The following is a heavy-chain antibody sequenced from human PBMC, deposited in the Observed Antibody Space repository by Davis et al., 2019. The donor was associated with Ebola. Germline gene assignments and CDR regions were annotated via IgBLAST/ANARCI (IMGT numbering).Heavy chain of an antibody. CDR3: SRGHNFGHDY. Sequence: ASVKVSCKASGYTFIDYNMHWVRQAPGQGLEWMGRIFSSGGGTQYAQKFQGRVAMTRDTSISTAYMELSRLTYDDTAVYFCSRGHNFGHDYWGQGTLVTVSS. CDR2: IFSSGGGT. CDR1: GYTFIDYN. J-gene: IGHJ4*02. D-gene: IGHD5-12*01. V-gene: IGHV1-2*06.